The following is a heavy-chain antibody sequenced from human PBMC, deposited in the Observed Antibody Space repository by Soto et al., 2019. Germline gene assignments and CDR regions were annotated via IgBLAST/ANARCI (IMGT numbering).Heavy chain of an antibody. J-gene: IGHJ6*02. V-gene: IGHV4-59*01. Sequence: SETLSLTCTVSGGSISSYYWSWIRQPPGKGQEWIGYIYYSGSTNYNPSLKSRVTISVDTSKTPFSLKLSSVTASDTAVYYCASVLSIPGATSSGYYYYGMDVWGQGTTVTV. CDR2: IYYSGST. CDR1: GGSISSYY. CDR3: ASVLSIPGATSSGYYYYGMDV. D-gene: IGHD1-7*01.